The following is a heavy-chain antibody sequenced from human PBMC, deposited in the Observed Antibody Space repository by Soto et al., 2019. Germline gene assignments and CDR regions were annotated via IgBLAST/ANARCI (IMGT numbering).Heavy chain of an antibody. Sequence: QEQLVESGGGVVQPGRSLRLSCAASGFTFSAYGMHWVRQAPGKGLEWVAVVSYDGSNKYYADSVKGRFTISRDNSWNTLYLQMNSLRAEDTAVYYCAKVTFSGDYYYYYGVDVWGQGTTVTISS. J-gene: IGHJ6*02. CDR2: VSYDGSNK. CDR1: GFTFSAYG. V-gene: IGHV3-30*18. CDR3: AKVTFSGDYYYYYGVDV. D-gene: IGHD1-26*01.